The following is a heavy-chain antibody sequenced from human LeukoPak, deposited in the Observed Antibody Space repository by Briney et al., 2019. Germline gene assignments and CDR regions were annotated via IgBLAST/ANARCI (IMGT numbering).Heavy chain of an antibody. CDR2: ICGSGGNT. D-gene: IGHD2-2*01. V-gene: IGHV3-23*01. Sequence: TGGSLRLSCAASGFTFSSYGMSWPPQAPGKGRVGVTDICGSGGNTFHTVPGRGGFTISRDNSKNTLYLQMNSLRAEDTVVYYCAKDGSRRYCSSTSCYVGYYYYYMDVWGKGTTVTISS. J-gene: IGHJ6*03. CDR1: GFTFSSYG. CDR3: AKDGSRRYCSSTSCYVGYYYYYMDV.